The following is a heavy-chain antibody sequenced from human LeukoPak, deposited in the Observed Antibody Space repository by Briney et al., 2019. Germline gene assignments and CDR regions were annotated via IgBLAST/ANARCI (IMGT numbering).Heavy chain of an antibody. Sequence: GASVKVSCKASGYTFTGYYMHWVRQAPGHGLEWMGWINPNSGATNYAQKFQGRVTMTRDTSISTAYMELSRLRSDDTAVYYCARGEDGYNFDYLGQGTLVTVSS. CDR2: INPNSGAT. D-gene: IGHD5-24*01. CDR1: GYTFTGYY. CDR3: ARGEDGYNFDY. V-gene: IGHV1-2*02. J-gene: IGHJ4*02.